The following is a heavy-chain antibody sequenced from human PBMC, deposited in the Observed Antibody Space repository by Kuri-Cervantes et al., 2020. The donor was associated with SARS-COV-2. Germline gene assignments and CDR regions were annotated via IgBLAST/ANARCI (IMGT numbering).Heavy chain of an antibody. J-gene: IGHJ4*02. Sequence: GSLRLSCTVSGATISSSSYYWGWIRQPPGRGLEWIGSIYYSGSTYYNPSLKSRVTMFVDTSKNQFSVKLRSVTAADTAVYYCARHDLTTETTRERGLDYWGQGTLVTVSS. CDR3: ARHDLTTETTRERGLDY. V-gene: IGHV4-39*01. CDR1: GATISSSSYY. D-gene: IGHD4-17*01. CDR2: IYYSGST.